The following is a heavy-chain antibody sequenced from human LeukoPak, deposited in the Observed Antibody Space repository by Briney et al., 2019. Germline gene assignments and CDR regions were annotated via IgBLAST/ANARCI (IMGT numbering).Heavy chain of an antibody. CDR3: ARHAGRIVVVPAAIPIYYYYYGMDV. D-gene: IGHD2-2*01. V-gene: IGHV4-34*01. CDR2: INHSGST. J-gene: IGHJ6*02. Sequence: PSETLPLTCAVYGGSFSGYYWSWIRQPPGKGLEWIGEINHSGSTNYNPSLKGRVTISVDTSKNQFSLKLSSVTAADTAVYYCARHAGRIVVVPAAIPIYYYYYGMDVWGQGTTVTVSS. CDR1: GGSFSGYY.